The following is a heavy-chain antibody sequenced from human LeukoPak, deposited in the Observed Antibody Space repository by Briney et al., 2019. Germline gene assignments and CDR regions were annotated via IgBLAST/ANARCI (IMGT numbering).Heavy chain of an antibody. Sequence: GGSLRLSCAASGFAFNTFNMNWVRQAPGKGLEWVSSITSGGDYIYYADSVKGRFTTSRDNAKNSLSLQLNSLRVEDTAVYYCARGHYDVLAASYKWTPDYWGQGTLVTVSS. D-gene: IGHD3-9*01. CDR1: GFAFNTFN. CDR3: ARGHYDVLAASYKWTPDY. J-gene: IGHJ4*02. CDR2: ITSGGDYI. V-gene: IGHV3-21*01.